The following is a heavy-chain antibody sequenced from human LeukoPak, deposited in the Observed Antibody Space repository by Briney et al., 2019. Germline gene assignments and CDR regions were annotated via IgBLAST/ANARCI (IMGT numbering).Heavy chain of an antibody. CDR1: GFTFSSYA. D-gene: IGHD3-22*01. Sequence: GGSLRLSCAASGFTFSSYAMHWVRQAPGKGLEWVAVISYDGSNKYYADSVKGRFTISRDNSKYTLYLQMNSLRAEDTAVYYCAREPYDSSGYYRFDYWGQGTLVTVSS. J-gene: IGHJ4*02. V-gene: IGHV3-30-3*01. CDR2: ISYDGSNK. CDR3: AREPYDSSGYYRFDY.